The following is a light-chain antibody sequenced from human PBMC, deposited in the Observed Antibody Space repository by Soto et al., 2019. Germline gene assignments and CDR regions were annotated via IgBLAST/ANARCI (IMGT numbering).Light chain of an antibody. V-gene: IGKV3-20*01. CDR2: GAS. CDR3: HQYGSSPLP. J-gene: IGKJ3*01. Sequence: EVVLTQSPATLSLSPGERATLSCRANQSVSANYLAWYQQKPGQAPRLLSYGASSRATAIPDRFSGRGSGTDFTLTIRRLEPEDFAVFYCHQYGSSPLPFGPGTKVDIK. CDR1: QSVSANY.